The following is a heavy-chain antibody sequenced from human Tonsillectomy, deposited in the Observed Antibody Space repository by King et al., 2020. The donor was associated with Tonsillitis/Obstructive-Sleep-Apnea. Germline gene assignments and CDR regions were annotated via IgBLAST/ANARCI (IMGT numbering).Heavy chain of an antibody. Sequence: VQLVESGGGLVQPGGSLRLSCAASGFSFTRFDMHWVRQVTGKGLEWVSGVGAAGDTYYPDSVKGRFIISQENAKNSLYLQLNSLRAGDTAVYYCARGSKYDILWGHQIFDHWGQGTLVTVSA. CDR2: VGAAGDT. V-gene: IGHV3-13*04. J-gene: IGHJ4*02. CDR1: GFSFTRFD. CDR3: ARGSKYDILWGHQIFDH. D-gene: IGHD3-9*01.